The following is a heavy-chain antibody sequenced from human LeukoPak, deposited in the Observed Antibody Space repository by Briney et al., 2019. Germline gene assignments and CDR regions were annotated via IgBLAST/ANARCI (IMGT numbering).Heavy chain of an antibody. J-gene: IGHJ4*02. V-gene: IGHV3-23*05. Sequence: GGSLRLSCAASGFTFSSSAMSWVRQVPGKGLEWVSTFKTKYHQVYYAESVRGRFTISTDNSRNTVFLQMNSLRADDTALYYCARSVPDYTRFDYWGQGALVTVSS. CDR3: ARSVPDYTRFDY. CDR1: GFTFSSSA. CDR2: FKTKYHQV. D-gene: IGHD4-11*01.